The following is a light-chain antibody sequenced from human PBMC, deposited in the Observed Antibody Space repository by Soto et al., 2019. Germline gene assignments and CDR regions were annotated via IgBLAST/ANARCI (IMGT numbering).Light chain of an antibody. CDR3: ATWDSSLSAVV. CDR1: SSNIGNTY. J-gene: IGLJ2*01. Sequence: QSVLTQSPSVSAAPGQKVTISCSGSSSNIGNTYISWYQQLPGTAPKLLIYDNYERPSGIPDRFSGSKSDTSATLGITGLQIGDEADYYCATWDSSLSAVVFGGGTKLTVL. CDR2: DNY. V-gene: IGLV1-51*01.